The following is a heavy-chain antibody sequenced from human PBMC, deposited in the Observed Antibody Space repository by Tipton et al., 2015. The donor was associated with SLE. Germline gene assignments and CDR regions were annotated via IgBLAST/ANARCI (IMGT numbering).Heavy chain of an antibody. V-gene: IGHV4-38-2*01. Sequence: TLSLTCDVSGSSISTGYSWGWIRQPPGKGLEWIGSIYHSGTTYYKPSLKSRLTISMDTSKNQFSLKLNSVTAADTARDCCARYTSTWLETWGLGTLVTVSS. J-gene: IGHJ5*02. CDR1: GSSISTGYS. D-gene: IGHD1-14*01. CDR3: ARYTSTWLET. CDR2: IYHSGTT.